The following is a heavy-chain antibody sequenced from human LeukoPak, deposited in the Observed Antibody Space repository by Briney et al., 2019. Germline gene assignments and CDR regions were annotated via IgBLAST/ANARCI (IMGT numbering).Heavy chain of an antibody. CDR1: GYTFDDYA. D-gene: IGHD2-21*02. Sequence: GGSLRLSCAASGYTFDDYAMHWVRQAPGKGLEWVSLIRGDGGSTYYADSVKGRFTISRDNSKNSLYLQMNSLRTEDTALYYCAKVYCGGDCYYGYFDYWGQGTLVTVSS. CDR2: IRGDGGST. CDR3: AKVYCGGDCYYGYFDY. V-gene: IGHV3-43*02. J-gene: IGHJ4*02.